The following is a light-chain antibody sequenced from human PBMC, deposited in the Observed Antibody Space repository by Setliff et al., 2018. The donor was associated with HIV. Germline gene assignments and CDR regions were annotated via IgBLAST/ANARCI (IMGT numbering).Light chain of an antibody. Sequence: SALTQPASVSGSPGQSITISCTGSSSDIGGYNFVSWYQQHPGKAPKLIIYGVNYRPSGVSSRFSGSKSGNTASLTISGLQAEDEVDYYCSSYSSINTQMFGTGTKVTVL. CDR3: SSYSSINTQM. CDR2: GVN. CDR1: SSDIGGYNF. J-gene: IGLJ1*01. V-gene: IGLV2-14*01.